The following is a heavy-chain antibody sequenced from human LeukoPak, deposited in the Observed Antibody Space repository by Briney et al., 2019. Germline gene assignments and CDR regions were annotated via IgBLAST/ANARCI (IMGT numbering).Heavy chain of an antibody. CDR2: ISSNSGNI. V-gene: IGHV3-9*01. CDR1: GFNFDDYD. J-gene: IGHJ5*02. CDR3: AKAVLDRKVTSGDDCFDP. D-gene: IGHD1-26*01. Sequence: GRSLRLSCAGSGFNFDDYDMHWVRHPPGKGLEWVSSISSNSGNIAYADSVKGRFTISRDNARNSLYLQMNSLIPEDTALYYCAKAVLDRKVTSGDDCFDPWGQETLLTVSS.